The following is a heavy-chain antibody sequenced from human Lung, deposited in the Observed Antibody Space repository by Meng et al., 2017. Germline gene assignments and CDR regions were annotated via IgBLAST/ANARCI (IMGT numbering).Heavy chain of an antibody. V-gene: IGHV4-34*02. Sequence: ALLQALGAGLLTPSDTMSLTFDVSGGSFSDYYWSCIRQPTGKGLEWIGEINNSGSTHYNPHLGSSATISVDTSQNTLSLKRSSVTAADSAVYYCARGSTTMAHDFDYWGQGTLVTVSS. CDR2: INNSGST. CDR3: ARGSTTMAHDFDY. D-gene: IGHD4-11*01. J-gene: IGHJ4*02. CDR1: GGSFSDYY.